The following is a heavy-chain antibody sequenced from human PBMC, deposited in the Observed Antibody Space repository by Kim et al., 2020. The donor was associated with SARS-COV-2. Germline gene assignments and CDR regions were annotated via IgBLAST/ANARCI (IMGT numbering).Heavy chain of an antibody. D-gene: IGHD2-2*01. J-gene: IGHJ6*03. CDR3: AREYPLLHRYYYMDV. Sequence: DAVKGRFTIPRDNAKNSLYLQMNSLRAEDTAVYYCAREYPLLHRYYYMDVWGKGTTVTVSS. V-gene: IGHV3-7*01.